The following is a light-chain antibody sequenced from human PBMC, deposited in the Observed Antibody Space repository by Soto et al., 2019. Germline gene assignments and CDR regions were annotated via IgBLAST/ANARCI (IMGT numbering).Light chain of an antibody. CDR1: QSVTNSF. CDR3: QQYVSSPWA. J-gene: IGKJ1*01. Sequence: EIVLAQSPGTLSLSPGERATLSCRASQSVTNSFLAWYQQKPGQAPRLLIYGASRRATGIPDRFTGSGSGTDFPLTISILEPEDIAVYYCQQYVSSPWAFGQGNKVEI. CDR2: GAS. V-gene: IGKV3-20*01.